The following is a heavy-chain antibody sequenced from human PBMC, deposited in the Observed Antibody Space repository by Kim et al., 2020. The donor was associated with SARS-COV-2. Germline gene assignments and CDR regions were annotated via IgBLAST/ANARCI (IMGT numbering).Heavy chain of an antibody. CDR2: ILYDASKT. D-gene: IGHD1-20*01. CDR1: GFTFSSYA. Sequence: GGSLRLSCATSGFTFSSYAVHWVRQAPGKGLEWVAVILYDASKTYYADSVKGRFTISRDNSKNTLYLQMNTLRAEDRAVYYCTKASSLSNNLYGMDVWGRGTTVTVSS. V-gene: IGHV3-33*06. CDR3: TKASSLSNNLYGMDV. J-gene: IGHJ6*02.